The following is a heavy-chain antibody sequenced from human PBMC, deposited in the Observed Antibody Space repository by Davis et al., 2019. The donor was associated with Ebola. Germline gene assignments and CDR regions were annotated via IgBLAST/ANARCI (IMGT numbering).Heavy chain of an antibody. CDR2: IIPIFATA. CDR3: ARVRGWLRRGPGGMDV. J-gene: IGHJ6*02. Sequence: SVKVSCKAAGYTFTGYYMHWVRQAPGQGLEWMGGIIPIFATANYAQKFQGRVTITADKSTSTAYMELSSLRSEDTAVYYCARVRGWLRRGPGGMDVWGQGTTVTVSS. V-gene: IGHV1-69*06. CDR1: GYTFTGYY. D-gene: IGHD5-12*01.